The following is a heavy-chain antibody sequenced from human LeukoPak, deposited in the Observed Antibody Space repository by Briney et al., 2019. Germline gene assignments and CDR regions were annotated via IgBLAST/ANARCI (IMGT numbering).Heavy chain of an antibody. D-gene: IGHD3-22*01. CDR2: IIPIFGTA. CDR3: ARDHYYDSSGYSYFDY. Sequence: ASVKVSCKVSGYTLTKLSMHWVRQAPGKGLEWMGGIIPIFGTANYAQKFQGRVTITRNTSISTAYMELSSLRSEDTAVYYCARDHYYDSSGYSYFDYWGQGTLVTVSS. V-gene: IGHV1-24*01. CDR1: GYTLTKLS. J-gene: IGHJ4*02.